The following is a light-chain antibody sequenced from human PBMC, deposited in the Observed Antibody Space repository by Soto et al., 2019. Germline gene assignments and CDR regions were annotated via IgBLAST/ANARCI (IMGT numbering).Light chain of an antibody. CDR2: GAS. CDR1: ESVISS. Sequence: LMTQSPDSLSVSPGERATLSCRASESVISSLAWYQHKPGQGPRLLIYGASTRATGIPARFSGSGSETEFTLTINSLQSEDFAVYYCQQYHSLPWTFGQGTKVEI. V-gene: IGKV3-15*01. J-gene: IGKJ1*01. CDR3: QQYHSLPWT.